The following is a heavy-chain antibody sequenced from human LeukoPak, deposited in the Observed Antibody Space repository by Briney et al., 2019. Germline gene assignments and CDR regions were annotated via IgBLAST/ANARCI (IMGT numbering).Heavy chain of an antibody. D-gene: IGHD3-16*01. CDR1: GGTFRSFA. CDR2: IIFIYGAT. Sequence: ASVKVSCKASGGTFRSFAMSWVRQAPGQGLEWMGGIIFIYGATNYAQKFQGRVTVSADKSTSTAYMELTNLRSDDTAVYYCARAAFLDVDNYGYFYSWGQGTLVTVSS. V-gene: IGHV1-69*06. CDR3: ARAAFLDVDNYGYFYS. J-gene: IGHJ4*02.